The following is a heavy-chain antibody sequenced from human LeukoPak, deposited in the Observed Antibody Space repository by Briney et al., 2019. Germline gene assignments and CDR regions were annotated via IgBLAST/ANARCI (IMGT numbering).Heavy chain of an antibody. CDR2: VYTSGST. CDR1: GDSIGNYY. Sequence: SETLSLTCIVSGDSIGNYYWSWIRQPAGKGLEWIGRVYTSGSTNYNPSLKSRVTLSIDTSKNQYSLKLSSVTAADTAVYYCAWGGYTYGHKFGFDIWGQGSMVTVAS. V-gene: IGHV4-4*07. CDR3: AWGGYTYGHKFGFDI. D-gene: IGHD5-18*01. J-gene: IGHJ3*02.